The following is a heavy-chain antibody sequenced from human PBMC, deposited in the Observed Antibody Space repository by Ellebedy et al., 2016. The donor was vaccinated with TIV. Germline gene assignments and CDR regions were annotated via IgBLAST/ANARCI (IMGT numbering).Heavy chain of an antibody. V-gene: IGHV1-46*03. Sequence: ASVKVSXXASGYTFTSYYMHWVRQAPGQGLEWMGIINPSGGSTNYAQKFQGRVTMTRDTSTSTVYMELSSLKSEDTAVYYCASTKYSSGCFDYWGQGTLVTVSS. CDR3: ASTKYSSGCFDY. J-gene: IGHJ4*02. CDR1: GYTFTSYY. CDR2: INPSGGST. D-gene: IGHD6-19*01.